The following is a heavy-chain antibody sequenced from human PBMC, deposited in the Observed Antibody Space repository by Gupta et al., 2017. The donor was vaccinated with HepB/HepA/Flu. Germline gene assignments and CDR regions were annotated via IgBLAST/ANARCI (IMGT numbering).Heavy chain of an antibody. D-gene: IGHD3-3*01. CDR3: ARTGPYYYFALDV. Sequence: EEQLAESGVGMTRRGGTLRLSCKVSGFDFDNFPMHWVRQAPGKGLEWVAGINWNGDNTDYADSVKGRFTISRDNDKNSLFLQMNSLRVEDTALYHCARTGPYYYFALDVWGPGATVTVSS. CDR1: GFDFDNFP. J-gene: IGHJ6*02. CDR2: INWNGDNT. V-gene: IGHV3-20*01.